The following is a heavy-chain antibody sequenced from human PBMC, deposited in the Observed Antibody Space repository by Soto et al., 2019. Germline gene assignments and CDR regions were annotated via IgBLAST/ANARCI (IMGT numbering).Heavy chain of an antibody. V-gene: IGHV1-69*12. CDR1: GGTFSSYA. D-gene: IGHD3-22*01. J-gene: IGHJ4*02. CDR3: ASHYDSSGYYYRGLDY. CDR2: IIPIFGTA. Sequence: QVQLVQSGAEVKKPGSSVKVSCKASGGTFSSYAISWVRQAPGQGLEWMGGIIPIFGTADYAQKFQGRVTITAAVSTRPGNMELSSLRSEDTAVYYCASHYDSSGYYYRGLDYWGQGTLVTVSS.